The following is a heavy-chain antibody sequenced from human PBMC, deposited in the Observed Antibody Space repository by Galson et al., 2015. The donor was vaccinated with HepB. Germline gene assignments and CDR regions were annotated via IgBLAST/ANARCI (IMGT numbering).Heavy chain of an antibody. J-gene: IGHJ4*02. V-gene: IGHV3-33*01. CDR1: GFTFSSYG. CDR2: IWYDGSNK. CDR3: ARDHSSGWLFDY. Sequence: SLRLSCAASGFTFSSYGMHWVRQAPGKGLEWVAVIWYDGSNKYYADSVKGRFTISRDNSKNTLYLQMNSLRAEDTAVYYCARDHSSGWLFDYWGQGTLVTVSP. D-gene: IGHD6-19*01.